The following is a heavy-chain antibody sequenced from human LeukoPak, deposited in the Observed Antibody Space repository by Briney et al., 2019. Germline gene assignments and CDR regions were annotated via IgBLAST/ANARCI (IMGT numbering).Heavy chain of an antibody. J-gene: IGHJ4*02. CDR2: VRPNNGAT. D-gene: IGHD6-13*01. Sequence: ASVKVSCKASGYTFTDFYIHWVRHAPGQGLEWMGWVRPNNGATKYAEKFQGRVTMTRDTSISTAYMELSSLGSDDTAVYYCARAQSLTAPAGTFANSWGQGTLVTVSS. CDR1: GYTFTDFY. V-gene: IGHV1-2*02. CDR3: ARAQSLTAPAGTFANS.